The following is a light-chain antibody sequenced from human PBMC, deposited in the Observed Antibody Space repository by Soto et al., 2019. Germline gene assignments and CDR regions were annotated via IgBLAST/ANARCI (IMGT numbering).Light chain of an antibody. V-gene: IGKV3-20*01. CDR1: QSISSTF. CDR2: GAS. J-gene: IGKJ1*01. CDR3: QQYYSSWT. Sequence: EIVLTQSPGTLSLSPGEEATLSCRASQSISSTFLAWYQQKPGQAPRVLIYGASRRATGIPDRFSGSGSGTDFTLTISILEPDDFALYYCQQYYSSWTCGQGTKVEMK.